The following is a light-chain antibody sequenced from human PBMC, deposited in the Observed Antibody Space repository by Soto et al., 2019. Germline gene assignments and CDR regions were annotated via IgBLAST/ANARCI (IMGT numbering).Light chain of an antibody. CDR3: QSYDSSLSGDV. J-gene: IGLJ1*01. CDR2: GNS. V-gene: IGLV1-40*01. CDR1: SSNIGAGYD. Sequence: QSVLTQPPSVSGAPGKRFTISCTGSSSNIGAGYDVHWYQQLPGTAPKLLIYGNSNRPSGVPDRFSGSKSGTSASLAITGLQAEDEADYYCQSYDSSLSGDVFGTGTKLTVL.